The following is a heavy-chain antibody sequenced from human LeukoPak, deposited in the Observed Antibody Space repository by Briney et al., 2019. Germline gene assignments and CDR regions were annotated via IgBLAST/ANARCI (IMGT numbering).Heavy chain of an antibody. CDR2: IYLGDSDT. CDR3: ARLVTLNYYYYMDV. V-gene: IGHV5-51*01. D-gene: IGHD5-18*01. Sequence: GESLKISCKGSGYSFTSFWIGWVRQMPGKGLEWMGIIYLGDSDTRYSPSFQGQVTISADKSIRTAYLQWSSLKASDTAMYHCARLVTLNYYYYMDVWGKGTTVTISS. CDR1: GYSFTSFW. J-gene: IGHJ6*03.